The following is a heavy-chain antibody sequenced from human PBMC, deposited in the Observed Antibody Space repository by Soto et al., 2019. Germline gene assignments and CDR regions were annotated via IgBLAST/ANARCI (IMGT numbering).Heavy chain of an antibody. Sequence: PSETLSLTCAVSGGSISSSNWWSWVRQPPGKGLEWIGEIYHSGSTNYNPSLKSRVTISVDKSKNQFSLKLSSVTAADTAVYYCARVSYYYDSSGYYLNAFDIWCQGTMVT. CDR2: IYHSGST. CDR1: GGSISSSNW. J-gene: IGHJ3*02. V-gene: IGHV4-4*02. D-gene: IGHD3-22*01. CDR3: ARVSYYYDSSGYYLNAFDI.